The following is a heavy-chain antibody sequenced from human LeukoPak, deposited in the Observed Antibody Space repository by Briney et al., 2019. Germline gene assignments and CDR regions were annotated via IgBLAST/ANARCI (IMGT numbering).Heavy chain of an antibody. J-gene: IGHJ4*02. V-gene: IGHV4-39*01. Sequence: PSETLSLTCTVSGRSISSSSYYWGWIRQPPGKGLEWIGSIYYSGSTYYNPSLKSRVTISVDTSKNQFSLKLSSVTAADTAVYYCATQGIYDFWSGYYLSWEAYWGQGTLVTVSS. CDR3: ATQGIYDFWSGYYLSWEAY. CDR2: IYYSGST. CDR1: GRSISSSSYY. D-gene: IGHD3-3*01.